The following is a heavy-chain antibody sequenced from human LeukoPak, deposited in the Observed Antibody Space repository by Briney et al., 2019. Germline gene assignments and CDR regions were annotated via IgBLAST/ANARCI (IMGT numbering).Heavy chain of an antibody. CDR3: ARAQTYGDSRLLLDY. Sequence: GGSLRLSCAASGFTFDDYGLSWVRQVPGKGLEWVSGLNWNGVSTGYADSVKGRFTISRDNAKNSQYLQMNSLRVEDTALYYCARAQTYGDSRLLLDYWGQGTLVTVSS. CDR1: GFTFDDYG. CDR2: LNWNGVST. J-gene: IGHJ4*02. D-gene: IGHD2-21*02. V-gene: IGHV3-20*04.